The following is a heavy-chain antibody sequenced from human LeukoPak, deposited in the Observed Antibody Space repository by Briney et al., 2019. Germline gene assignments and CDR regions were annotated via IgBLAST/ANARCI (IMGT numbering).Heavy chain of an antibody. J-gene: IGHJ4*02. Sequence: PGGSLRLSCAASGFTFSSYSMNWVRQAPGKGLEWVSYISSSSSTIYYADSVKGRFTISRDNSKNSLYLQMNSLRTEDTALYYCAKDNKGVDYWGQGTLVTVSS. D-gene: IGHD2/OR15-2a*01. CDR3: AKDNKGVDY. CDR1: GFTFSSYS. CDR2: ISSSSSTI. V-gene: IGHV3-48*04.